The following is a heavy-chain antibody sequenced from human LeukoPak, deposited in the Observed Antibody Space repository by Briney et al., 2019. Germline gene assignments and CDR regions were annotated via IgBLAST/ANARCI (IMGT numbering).Heavy chain of an antibody. D-gene: IGHD3-9*01. V-gene: IGHV1-18*01. CDR1: GYTFTSYG. J-gene: IGHJ4*02. Sequence: ASVKVSCKASGYTFTSYGISWVRQAPGQGLEWMGWISAYNGNTNYAQKFQGRVTMTRDTSISTAYMELSRLRSDDTAVYYCARDRGAQTGSQGFDYWGQGTLVTVSS. CDR3: ARDRGAQTGSQGFDY. CDR2: ISAYNGNT.